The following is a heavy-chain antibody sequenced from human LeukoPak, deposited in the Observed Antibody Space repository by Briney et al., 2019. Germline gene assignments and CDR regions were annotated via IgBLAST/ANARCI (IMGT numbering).Heavy chain of an antibody. D-gene: IGHD6-19*01. CDR2: MNPNSGNT. CDR1: GYTFTSYD. Sequence: ASVKVSCKASGYTFTSYDINWVRQATGQGLEWMGWMNPNSGNTGYALKFQGRVTITRNTSISTAYMELSSLRAEDTAVYYCARGGLESSGFDYWGQGTLVTVSS. CDR3: ARGGLESSGFDY. V-gene: IGHV1-8*03. J-gene: IGHJ4*02.